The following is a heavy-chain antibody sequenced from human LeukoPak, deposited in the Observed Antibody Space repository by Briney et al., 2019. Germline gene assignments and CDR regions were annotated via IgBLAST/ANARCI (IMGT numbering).Heavy chain of an antibody. D-gene: IGHD5-18*01. Sequence: GASVKVSCKASGYIFTNYDINWVRQATGQGLEWMGWMNPNSGSTGFAQKFQGRVTMTRNTSKSTAYMELSSLTSEDWAVYYCARARGYSYGYSDYWGQGTLVTVSS. V-gene: IGHV1-8*01. J-gene: IGHJ4*02. CDR1: GYIFTNYD. CDR2: MNPNSGST. CDR3: ARARGYSYGYSDY.